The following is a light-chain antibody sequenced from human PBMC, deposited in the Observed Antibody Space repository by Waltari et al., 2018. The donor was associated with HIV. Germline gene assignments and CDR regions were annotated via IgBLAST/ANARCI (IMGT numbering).Light chain of an antibody. CDR3: QVCHSSNDHPDVV. J-gene: IGLJ2*01. V-gene: IGLV3-21*02. CDR2: DDS. CDR1: NIGSKS. Sequence: SYVLTQPPSVSVAPGQTARITCGGNNIGSKSVHWYQQKPGQAPVLVVYDDSDRPSGIPERIPGSNSGNTATLTTGRVDAGDEADYFCQVCHSSNDHPDVVFGGGTKLTVL.